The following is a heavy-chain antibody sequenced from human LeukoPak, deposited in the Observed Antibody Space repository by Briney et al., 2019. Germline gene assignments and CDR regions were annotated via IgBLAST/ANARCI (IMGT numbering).Heavy chain of an antibody. Sequence: PGGSLRLSCAASGFAVSSDYISWVRQAPGKGLEWVSIIYSDGSTFHADSVKGRFTMSRDNSKSTLDLQMNSLRAEDTAVYFCARDRHRYRGINGGGDAFDIWGQGTMVTVSS. J-gene: IGHJ3*02. CDR3: ARDRHRYRGINGGGDAFDI. V-gene: IGHV3-53*01. CDR1: GFAVSSDY. CDR2: IYSDGST. D-gene: IGHD5-12*01.